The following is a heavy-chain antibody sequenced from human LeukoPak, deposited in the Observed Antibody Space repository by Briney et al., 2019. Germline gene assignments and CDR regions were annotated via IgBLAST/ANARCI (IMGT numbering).Heavy chain of an antibody. D-gene: IGHD3-10*01. J-gene: IGHJ6*04. Sequence: GASVNVSCKASGGSLRRYCFAWVRQAPGQGLEWMAGIMPVVDTGSYAQWLQGRFTITTDRATSTAYMDMRSLRPEDTALYSCAARDNGKDLLSYHAMDVWGNGTTVTVSS. CDR1: GGSLRRYC. V-gene: IGHV1-69*05. CDR3: AARDNGKDLLSYHAMDV. CDR2: IMPVVDTG.